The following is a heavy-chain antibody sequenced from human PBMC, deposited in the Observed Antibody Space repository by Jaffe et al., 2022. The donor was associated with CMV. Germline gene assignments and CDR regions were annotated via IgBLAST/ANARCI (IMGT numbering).Heavy chain of an antibody. V-gene: IGHV4-59*01. Sequence: QVQLQESGPGLVQPSETLSLTCTLSGDSISPYYWSWIRQAPGKGLEWIGYIYYSGSTNYNPSLKSRVTISMGTSKNQFSLKLNSVTAADTAVYYCARGLNGDNFPFDYWGQGTLVTVSS. CDR2: IYYSGST. J-gene: IGHJ4*02. CDR1: GDSISPYY. D-gene: IGHD2-8*01. CDR3: ARGLNGDNFPFDY.